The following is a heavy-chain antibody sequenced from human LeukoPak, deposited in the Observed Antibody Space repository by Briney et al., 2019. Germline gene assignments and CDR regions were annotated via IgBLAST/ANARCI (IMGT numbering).Heavy chain of an antibody. V-gene: IGHV3-21*01. CDR1: GVTFSSYS. J-gene: IGHJ3*02. CDR3: ARKRSPGAFDI. Sequence: GGSLRLSCATSGVTFSSYSMTWVRQAPGKGLDWVSSINSYSSDIYYADSVKGRSTISRDNAKNSLYLQMNSLRAEDTAVYYCARKRSPGAFDIWGQGTMVTVSS. CDR2: INSYSSDI.